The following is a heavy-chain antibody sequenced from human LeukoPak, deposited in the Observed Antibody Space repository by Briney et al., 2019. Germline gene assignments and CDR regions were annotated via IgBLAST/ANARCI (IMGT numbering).Heavy chain of an antibody. CDR2: LSPSGAAT. CDR1: GFTFSSFS. Sequence: PGGSLRLSCETSGFTFSSFSMNWVRQAPGKGLEWVSTLSPSGAATYYADSVKGRFTISRDNSQNTLYLQMNSLRAEDTAIYYCARDGYSSSEGVFDYWGQGTLVTVSS. J-gene: IGHJ4*02. CDR3: ARDGYSSSEGVFDY. V-gene: IGHV3-23*01. D-gene: IGHD6-6*01.